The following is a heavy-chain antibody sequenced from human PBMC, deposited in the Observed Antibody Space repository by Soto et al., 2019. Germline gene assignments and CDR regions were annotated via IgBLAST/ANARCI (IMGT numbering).Heavy chain of an antibody. CDR3: AKAKAAGTWSYYGMDV. CDR2: IRGSGGST. V-gene: IGHV3-23*01. J-gene: IGHJ6*02. D-gene: IGHD6-13*01. CDR1: GFTFSSYA. Sequence: EVQLLESGGGLVQPGGSLRLSCAASGFTFSSYAMSWVRQAPGKGLEWVSAIRGSGGSTYYADSVKGRFTISRDKSKNTLYLQMNSMRAEDTAVYYCAKAKAAGTWSYYGMDVWGQGTTVTVSS.